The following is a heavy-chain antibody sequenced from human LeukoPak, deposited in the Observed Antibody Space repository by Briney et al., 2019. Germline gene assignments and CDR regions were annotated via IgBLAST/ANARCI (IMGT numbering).Heavy chain of an antibody. Sequence: GGSLRLSCAASGFAFSNYDMLWVRQATGKGLEWVSAINTAADTYYSDSVKGRFTIPRENAKSSLYLQMNSLRVGDTAVYYCVRAPPGTGWLIDHWGQGTLVAVSS. J-gene: IGHJ4*02. CDR2: INTAADT. CDR1: GFAFSNYD. CDR3: VRAPPGTGWLIDH. D-gene: IGHD6-19*01. V-gene: IGHV3-13*04.